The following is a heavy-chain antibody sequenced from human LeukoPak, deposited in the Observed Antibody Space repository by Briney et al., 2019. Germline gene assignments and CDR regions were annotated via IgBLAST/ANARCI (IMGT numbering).Heavy chain of an antibody. Sequence: GGSLRLSCAASGFTFSGSTMNWVRQAPGKGLEWVSFISTSSSYIYYADSVRGRFTISRDNAKNSLYLQMNSLRAEDTAVYYCAELGITMIGGVWGKGTTVTISS. CDR3: AELGITMIGGV. J-gene: IGHJ6*04. V-gene: IGHV3-21*01. CDR2: ISTSSSYI. CDR1: GFTFSGST. D-gene: IGHD3-10*02.